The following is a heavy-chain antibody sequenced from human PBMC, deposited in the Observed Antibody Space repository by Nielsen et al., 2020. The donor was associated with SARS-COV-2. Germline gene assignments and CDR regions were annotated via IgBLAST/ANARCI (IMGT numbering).Heavy chain of an antibody. D-gene: IGHD2-21*02. CDR2: FYYSGST. J-gene: IGHJ4*02. CDR1: GGSITSSRYY. CDR3: ARERLLRFFDY. Sequence: SETLSLTCSVSGGSITSSRYYWGWIRQPPGKGLEWFGSFYYSGSTYYNPSLRSRVTIQEDTSKNQFSLRLSSVTAADTAVYYCARERLLRFFDYWGQGALVSVSS. V-gene: IGHV4-39*07.